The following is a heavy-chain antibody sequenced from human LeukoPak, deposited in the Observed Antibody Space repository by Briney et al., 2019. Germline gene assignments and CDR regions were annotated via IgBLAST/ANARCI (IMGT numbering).Heavy chain of an antibody. J-gene: IGHJ4*02. Sequence: GGSLRLSCAASGFTFSSSAMSWVRQAPGKGLEWVSSISGSGSGGSTYYADPVKGRFTISRDNSKNTLYLQMNSLRAEDTAVYYCAKSGYNRFDYWGQGTLVTVSS. CDR1: GFTFSSSA. CDR2: ISGSGSGGST. CDR3: AKSGYNRFDY. V-gene: IGHV3-23*01. D-gene: IGHD5-24*01.